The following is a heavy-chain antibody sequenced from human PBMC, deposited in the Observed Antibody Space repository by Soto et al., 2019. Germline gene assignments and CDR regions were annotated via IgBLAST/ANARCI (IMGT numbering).Heavy chain of an antibody. V-gene: IGHV5-51*01. CDR3: ARLGGTMVRGVIIAPYYYYGMDV. CDR2: IYPGDSDT. J-gene: IGHJ6*02. D-gene: IGHD3-10*01. CDR1: GYSFASYW. Sequence: PGESLKICCKGSGYSFASYWIGLVRQMPGKGLEWMGIIYPGDSDTRYSPSFQGQVTISADKSISTAYLQWSSLKGSDTAMYYCARLGGTMVRGVIIAPYYYYGMDVSGQGTTVTVSS.